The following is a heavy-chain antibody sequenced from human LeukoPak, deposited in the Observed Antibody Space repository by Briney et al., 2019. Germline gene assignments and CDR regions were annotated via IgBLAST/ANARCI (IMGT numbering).Heavy chain of an antibody. V-gene: IGHV3-7*01. CDR2: MNKDGSEK. CDR1: GFGFSNYW. D-gene: IGHD4-11*01. J-gene: IGHJ4*02. Sequence: GGSLRLSRAASGFGFSNYWMSWVRQAPGKGLEWVANMNKDGSEKNYVDSVKGRFTISRDNAQDSLYLQMNSLRAEDTAVYYCARDRGYSNFDYWGQGTLLTVSS. CDR3: ARDRGYSNFDY.